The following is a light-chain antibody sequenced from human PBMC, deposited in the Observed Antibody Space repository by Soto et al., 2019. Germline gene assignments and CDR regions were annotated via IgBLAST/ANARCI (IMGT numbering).Light chain of an antibody. CDR1: QSVSSK. V-gene: IGKV3-15*01. CDR2: GAS. CDR3: QQYNNWPQT. J-gene: IGKJ2*01. Sequence: EIVMTQSPVTLSVSPGERATLSFRASQSVSSKLAWYQQKPGQAPRLLIYGASTRATGIPARFSGSGSGTEFTLSISSLQSEDFAVYSCQQYNNWPQTVGQGTKLEIK.